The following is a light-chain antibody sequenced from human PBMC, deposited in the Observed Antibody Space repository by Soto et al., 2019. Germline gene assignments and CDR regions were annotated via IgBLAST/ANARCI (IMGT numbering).Light chain of an antibody. J-gene: IGLJ1*01. CDR1: SGDVGAYNY. Sequence: SVLTQPASVSGSPGQSINISCTGTSGDVGAYNYVSWYQQHPGKAPKLMIYDVNTRPSGISNRFSGSKSGNTASLTISGLQAEDEADYYYCSYTGSPSYVFGTGTKLTVL. CDR3: CSYTGSPSYV. V-gene: IGLV2-14*03. CDR2: DVN.